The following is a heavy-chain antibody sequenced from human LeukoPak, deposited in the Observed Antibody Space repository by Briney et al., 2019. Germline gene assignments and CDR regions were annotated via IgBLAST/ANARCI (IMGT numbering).Heavy chain of an antibody. CDR1: GRSINSNTYY. D-gene: IGHD3-10*01. Sequence: SETLSLTCAVSGRSINSNTYYWGWIRQPPGKGLEWIGSVYSSGSTYYNPSLKSRVAISADTSKNQFSLRLSSVTAPDTAVYYCARRSRSGFFDYWGQGTLVTVSS. J-gene: IGHJ4*02. V-gene: IGHV4-39*01. CDR2: VYSSGST. CDR3: ARRSRSGFFDY.